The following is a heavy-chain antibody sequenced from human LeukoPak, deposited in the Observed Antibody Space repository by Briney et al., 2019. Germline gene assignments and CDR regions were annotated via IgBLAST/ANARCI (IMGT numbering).Heavy chain of an antibody. V-gene: IGHV4-59*01. J-gene: IGHJ5*02. CDR3: AAQRGEQWVSWFDP. CDR2: IYYSGST. D-gene: IGHD6-19*01. CDR1: GGSISSYY. Sequence: PSETLSLTCTVSGGSISSYYWSWIRQPPGKGLEWIGYIYYSGSTNYNPSLKSRVTISVDTSKKQFPLKLSSVTAADTAVYYCAAQRGEQWVSWFDPWGQGTLVTVSS.